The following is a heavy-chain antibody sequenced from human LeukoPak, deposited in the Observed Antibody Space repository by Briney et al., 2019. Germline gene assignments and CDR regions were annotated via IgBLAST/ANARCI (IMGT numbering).Heavy chain of an antibody. J-gene: IGHJ3*02. CDR1: GGSISSSSYY. CDR3: ARDYYGSGAPDAFDI. D-gene: IGHD3-10*01. V-gene: IGHV4-39*07. Sequence: KPSETLSLTCIVSGGSISSSSYYWGWIRQPPGKGLEWIGRIYTSGSTNYNPSLKSRVTMSVDTSKNQFSLKLSSVTAADTAVYYCARDYYGSGAPDAFDIWGQGTMVTVSS. CDR2: IYTSGST.